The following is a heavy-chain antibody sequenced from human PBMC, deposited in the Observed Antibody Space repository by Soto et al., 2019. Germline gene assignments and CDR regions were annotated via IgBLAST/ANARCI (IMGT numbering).Heavy chain of an antibody. J-gene: IGHJ6*02. D-gene: IGHD5-12*01. Sequence: GWSLRLSCAASGFTFSSYAMSWVRQAPGKGLELVSAISGSGGSTYYADSVKGRFTISRDNSKSTLYLQMNSLRAEDTAVYYCANVIWLQFDGMDVWGQGTSVTVSS. V-gene: IGHV3-23*01. CDR1: GFTFSSYA. CDR3: ANVIWLQFDGMDV. CDR2: ISGSGGST.